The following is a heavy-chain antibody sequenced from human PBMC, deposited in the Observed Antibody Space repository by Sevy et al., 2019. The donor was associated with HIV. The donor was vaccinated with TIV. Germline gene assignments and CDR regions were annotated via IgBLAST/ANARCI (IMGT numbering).Heavy chain of an antibody. J-gene: IGHJ5*02. D-gene: IGHD6-13*01. Sequence: SETLSLTCTVSGGSISSYYWSWIRQPPGKGLEWIGYIYYSGSTNYNPSLKSRVTISVDTSKNQFSLKLSSVTAADTAVYYCAGTLGIAAAKFDPWGQGTLVTVSS. CDR3: AGTLGIAAAKFDP. V-gene: IGHV4-59*08. CDR2: IYYSGST. CDR1: GGSISSYY.